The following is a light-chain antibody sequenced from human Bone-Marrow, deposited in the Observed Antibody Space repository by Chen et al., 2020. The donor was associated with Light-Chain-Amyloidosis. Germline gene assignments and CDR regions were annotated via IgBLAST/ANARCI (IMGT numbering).Light chain of an antibody. CDR2: GAA. CDR1: QSVSSSD. V-gene: IGKV3-20*01. CDR3: QQYGASPWT. J-gene: IGKJ1*01. Sequence: EIVLTQSPGTLSLSPGESATLSCRTSQSVSSSDLAWYQQKPGQAPRLLIYGAASTATGIADRFSGSGSGTDFTLTISRLEAEDSAVYYCQQYGASPWTFGQGTKVK.